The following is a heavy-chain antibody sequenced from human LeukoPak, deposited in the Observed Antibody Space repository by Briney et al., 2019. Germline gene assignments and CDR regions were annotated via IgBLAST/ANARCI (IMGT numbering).Heavy chain of an antibody. CDR3: APMGIAVAGS. CDR2: ISSSSTI. D-gene: IGHD6-19*01. V-gene: IGHV3-48*04. Sequence: GGSLRLSCAASGFTFSSYSMNWVRQAPGKGLEWVSYISSSSTIYYADSVKGRFTISRDNAKNSLYLQMNSLRAEDTAVYYCAPMGIAVAGSWGQGTLVTVSS. CDR1: GFTFSSYS. J-gene: IGHJ4*02.